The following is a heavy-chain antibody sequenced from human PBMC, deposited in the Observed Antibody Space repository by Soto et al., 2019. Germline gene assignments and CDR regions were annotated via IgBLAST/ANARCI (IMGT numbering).Heavy chain of an antibody. J-gene: IGHJ5*02. CDR1: GGTFSSYA. CDR3: ARKVGYCSGGSCHNGFDP. D-gene: IGHD2-15*01. CDR2: IIPIFGTA. V-gene: IGHV1-69*01. Sequence: QVPLVQSGAEVKKPGSSVKVSCKASGGTFSSYAISWVRQAPGQGLEWMGGIIPIFGTANYAQKFQGRVTITADESTSTAYMGLSSLRSEDTAVYYCARKVGYCSGGSCHNGFDPWGQGTLVTVSS.